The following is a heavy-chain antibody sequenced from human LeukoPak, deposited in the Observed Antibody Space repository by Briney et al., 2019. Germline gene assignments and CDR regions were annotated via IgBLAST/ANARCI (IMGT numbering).Heavy chain of an antibody. CDR1: GFTFSSYS. D-gene: IGHD3-22*01. CDR3: ARLDSSGFDY. CDR2: ISSSGRSI. J-gene: IGHJ4*02. V-gene: IGHV3-48*04. Sequence: GGSLRLSCAASGFTFSSYSMNWVRQAPGKGLEWVSYISSSGRSIYYADSVKGRFSISRDNAKNSLYLQMNSLRAEDTAIYYCARLDSSGFDYWGQGTLVTVSS.